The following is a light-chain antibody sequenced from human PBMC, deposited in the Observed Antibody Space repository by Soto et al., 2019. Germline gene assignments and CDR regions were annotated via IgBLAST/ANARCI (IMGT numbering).Light chain of an antibody. CDR1: QKVINNS. J-gene: IGKJ1*01. CDR3: QQYGVAPRT. CDR2: AAS. Sequence: ECVLTLSPGTLSLSPGETASLSCRASQKVINNSLAWYQHKPGQAPRLLIYAASSRAAGIPDRFSGSGSGTDFTLTISRLEPEDFAVYYCQQYGVAPRTFGQGTKVDIK. V-gene: IGKV3-20*01.